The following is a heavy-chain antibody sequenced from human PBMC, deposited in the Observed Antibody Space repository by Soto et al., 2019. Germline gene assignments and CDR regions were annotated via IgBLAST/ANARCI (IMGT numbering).Heavy chain of an antibody. CDR2: IWYDGSNK. J-gene: IGHJ6*02. V-gene: IGHV3-33*01. D-gene: IGHD3-10*01. Sequence: GGSLRLSCAASGFTFSSYGMHWVRQAPGKGPEWVAVIWYDGSNKYYADSVKGRFTISRDNSKNTLYLQMNSLRAEDTAVYYCARDYDYYGSGSRYGMDVWGQGTTITVSS. CDR3: ARDYDYYGSGSRYGMDV. CDR1: GFTFSSYG.